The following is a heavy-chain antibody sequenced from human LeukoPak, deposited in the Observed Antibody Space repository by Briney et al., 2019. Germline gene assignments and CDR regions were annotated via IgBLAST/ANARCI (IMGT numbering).Heavy chain of an antibody. CDR2: IWYDGSNK. CDR3: ARAPYYDILTGYQSYYYYMDV. D-gene: IGHD3-9*01. J-gene: IGHJ6*03. V-gene: IGHV3-33*01. Sequence: GRSLRLSCAASGFTFSSYGMHWVRQAPGKGLEWVAVIWYDGSNKYYADSVKGRFTISRDNSKNTLYLQMNSLRAEDTAVYYCARAPYYDILTGYQSYYYYMDVWGKGTTVTVSS. CDR1: GFTFSSYG.